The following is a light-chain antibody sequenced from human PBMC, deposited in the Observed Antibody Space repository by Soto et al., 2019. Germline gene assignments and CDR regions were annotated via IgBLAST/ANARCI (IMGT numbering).Light chain of an antibody. V-gene: IGKV3-15*01. CDR2: GAS. Sequence: EIVMTQSPATLSVSPGERATLSCRASQSVSSNLAWYQQKPGQAPRLLIYGASTRATGIPARFSGSGSGTQFPLTISNLQSEDFAVYYCQQYNNWPPWTFGQGTKVEIK. CDR3: QQYNNWPPWT. CDR1: QSVSSN. J-gene: IGKJ1*01.